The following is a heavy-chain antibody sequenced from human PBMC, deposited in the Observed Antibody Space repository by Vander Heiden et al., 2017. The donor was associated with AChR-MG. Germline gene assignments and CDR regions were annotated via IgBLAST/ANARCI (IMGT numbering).Heavy chain of an antibody. CDR1: GLPFSSNQ. J-gene: IGHJ4*02. D-gene: IGHD6-13*01. CDR2: IKKDGNDK. Sequence: ELQLVESGGGLVQPGGSLRLSCANSGLPFSSNQLTWLRQAPGKGLEWVANIKKDGNDKYYADSVKGRFTVSRDNAKNSLYLQMTSLTVEDTAVYYCARDAGTLWGQGALVSVSA. V-gene: IGHV3-7*01. CDR3: ARDAGTL.